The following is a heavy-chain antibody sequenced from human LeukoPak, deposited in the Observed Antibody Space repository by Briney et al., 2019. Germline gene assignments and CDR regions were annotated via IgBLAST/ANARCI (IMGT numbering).Heavy chain of an antibody. CDR2: IYRSGDT. J-gene: IGHJ4*02. D-gene: IGHD5-18*01. CDR3: AVLMGYSFGYTHFDY. CDR1: GFTVSTNF. V-gene: IGHV3-66*01. Sequence: AGGSLRLSCAASGFTVSTNFMSWVRQAPGKGLEWVSVIYRSGDTYYADSVKGRFIISRDNSKNTLYLQMNSLRAEDTAVHYCAVLMGYSFGYTHFDYWGQGTLVTVSS.